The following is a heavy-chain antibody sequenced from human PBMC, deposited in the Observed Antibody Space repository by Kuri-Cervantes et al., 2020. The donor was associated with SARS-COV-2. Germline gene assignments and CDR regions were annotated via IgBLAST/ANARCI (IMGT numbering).Heavy chain of an antibody. V-gene: IGHV4-34*01. CDR2: INHSGST. J-gene: IGHJ6*03. CDR3: ARLESSNYTFVYYYYMDV. Sequence: SETLSLTCAVYGGSFSGYYWSWIRQPPGKGLEWIGEINHSGSTNYNPSLESRVTISVDTSKNQFSLKLSSVTAADTAVYYCARLESSNYTFVYYYYMDVWGKGTAVTVSS. CDR1: GGSFSGYY. D-gene: IGHD4-11*01.